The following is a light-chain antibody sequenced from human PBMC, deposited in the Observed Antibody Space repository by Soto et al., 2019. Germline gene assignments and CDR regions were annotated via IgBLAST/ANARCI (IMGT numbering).Light chain of an antibody. CDR1: RSVSSSY. Sequence: EIVLTQSPGTLSLSPGERATLSCRASRSVSSSYLAWYQQKPGQAPRLLIYAASSRATGIPDRFSGSGSGTDFTLTISRLEPEDFAVYYCQQYGSSPPYTFGQGTKLEIK. J-gene: IGKJ2*01. V-gene: IGKV3-20*01. CDR3: QQYGSSPPYT. CDR2: AAS.